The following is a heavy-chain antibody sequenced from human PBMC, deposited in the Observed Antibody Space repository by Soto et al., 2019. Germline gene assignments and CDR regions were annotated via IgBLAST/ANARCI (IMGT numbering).Heavy chain of an antibody. CDR2: INHSGST. J-gene: IGHJ5*02. CDR1: GGSFSGYY. Sequence: QVQLQQWGAGLLKPSETLSLTCAVYGGSFSGYYWSWIRQPPGKGLEWIGEINHSGSTNYNPSLKRRVTISVDTSKNQFSLKLSSVTAADTAVYYCARNRGGVTMVRGGRPNWFDPWGQGTLVTVSS. V-gene: IGHV4-34*01. CDR3: ARNRGGVTMVRGGRPNWFDP. D-gene: IGHD3-10*01.